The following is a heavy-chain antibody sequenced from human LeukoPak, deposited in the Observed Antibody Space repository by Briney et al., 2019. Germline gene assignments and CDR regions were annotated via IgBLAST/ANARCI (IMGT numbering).Heavy chain of an antibody. D-gene: IGHD1-26*01. CDR2: IYYSGST. J-gene: IGHJ4*02. CDR1: GGSISNSSYY. Sequence: SETLSLTCTVSGGSISNSSYYWGWIRQPPRKGLEWIGSIYYSGSTYYNPSLKSRVTISVDPSKNQFSLKLSSVTAADTAVYYCARQIVGATNRFDYWGQGTLVTVSS. V-gene: IGHV4-39*01. CDR3: ARQIVGATNRFDY.